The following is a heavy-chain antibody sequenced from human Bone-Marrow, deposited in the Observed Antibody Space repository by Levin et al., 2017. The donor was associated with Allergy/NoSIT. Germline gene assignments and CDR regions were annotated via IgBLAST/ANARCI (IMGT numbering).Heavy chain of an antibody. D-gene: IGHD1-1*01. CDR1: GYTFTSYG. Sequence: ASVKVSCKASGYTFTSYGISWVRQAPRQGLEWMGWISAYNGNTNYAQKLQGRVTMTTDTSTSTAYMELRSLRSDDTAVYYCASEVAELESFDYWGQGTLVTVSS. V-gene: IGHV1-18*01. CDR3: ASEVAELESFDY. J-gene: IGHJ4*02. CDR2: ISAYNGNT.